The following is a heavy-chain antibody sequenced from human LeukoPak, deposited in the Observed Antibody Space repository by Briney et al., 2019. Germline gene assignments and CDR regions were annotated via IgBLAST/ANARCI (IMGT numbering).Heavy chain of an antibody. CDR3: ARGRMATIDYYYGMDV. Sequence: PGRSLRLSCAASGFTFSSYAMHWVRQAPGKGLEWVAVISNDGSNKYYADSVKGRFTISRDNSKNTLYLQMNSLRAEDTAVYYCARGRMATIDYYYGMDVWGQGTTVTVSS. CDR1: GFTFSSYA. CDR2: ISNDGSNK. J-gene: IGHJ6*02. D-gene: IGHD5-24*01. V-gene: IGHV3-30*04.